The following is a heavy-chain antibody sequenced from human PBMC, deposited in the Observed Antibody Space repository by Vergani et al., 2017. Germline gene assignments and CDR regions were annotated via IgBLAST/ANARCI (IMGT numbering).Heavy chain of an antibody. CDR2: IIPIFGTA. V-gene: IGHV1-69*01. CDR3: ARASPPLNYYDSSGYVPGEAGGIDY. D-gene: IGHD3-22*01. J-gene: IGHJ4*02. Sequence: QVQLVQSGAEVKKPGSSVKVSCKASGGTFSSYDISWVRQAPGQGLEWMGGIIPIFGTANYAQKFQGRVTITEDESTSTAYMELSSLRSEDTAVYYCARASPPLNYYDSSGYVPGEAGGIDYWGQGTLVTVSS. CDR1: GGTFSSYD.